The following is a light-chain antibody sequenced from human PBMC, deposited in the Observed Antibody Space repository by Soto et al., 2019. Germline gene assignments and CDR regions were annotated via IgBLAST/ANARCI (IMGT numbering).Light chain of an antibody. CDR2: EVS. J-gene: IGLJ3*02. Sequence: QSALTQPASVSGSPGQSITISCTGTATDVGSYNYVSWYQQHPNKAPKLMIYEVSNRPSGISNRFFGSKSGNTASLTISGLQAEDEAEYYCSSFTSSLTWVFGGGTKLTVL. CDR3: SSFTSSLTWV. CDR1: ATDVGSYNY. V-gene: IGLV2-14*01.